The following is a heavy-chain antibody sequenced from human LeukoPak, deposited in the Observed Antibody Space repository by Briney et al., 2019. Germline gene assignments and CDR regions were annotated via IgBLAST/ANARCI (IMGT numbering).Heavy chain of an antibody. D-gene: IGHD2-15*01. CDR2: IYYSGST. CDR1: GGSISSGDYY. CDR3: TSTNSVVVAARYYFDY. J-gene: IGHJ4*02. V-gene: IGHV4-30-4*01. Sequence: SETLSLTCTVSGGSISSGDYYWSWIRQPPGKGREWIGYIYYSGSTYYNPSLKSRVTISVDTSKNQFSLKLSSVTAADTAVYYCTSTNSVVVAARYYFDYWGQGTLVTVSS.